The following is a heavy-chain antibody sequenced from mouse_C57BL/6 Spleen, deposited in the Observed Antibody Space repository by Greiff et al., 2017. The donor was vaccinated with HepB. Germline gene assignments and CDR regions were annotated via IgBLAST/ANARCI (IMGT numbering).Heavy chain of an antibody. V-gene: IGHV1-18*01. CDR1: GYTFTDYN. J-gene: IGHJ3*01. CDR3: AREGDYYGSRGTSFAY. D-gene: IGHD1-1*01. CDR2: INPNNGGT. Sequence: LKESGPELVKPGASVKIPCKASGYTFTDYNMDWVKQSHGKSLEWIGDINPNNGGTIYNQKFKGKATLTVDKSSSTAYMELRSLTSEDTAVYYCAREGDYYGSRGTSFAYWGQGTLVTVSA.